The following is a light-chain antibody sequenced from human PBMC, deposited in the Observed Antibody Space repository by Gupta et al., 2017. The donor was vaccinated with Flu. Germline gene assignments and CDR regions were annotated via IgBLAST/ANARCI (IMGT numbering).Light chain of an antibody. CDR1: SSDVGGYNY. CDR2: DVS. J-gene: IGLJ3*02. CDR3: SSYTGSSTLL. Sequence: SSDVGGYNYVSWYQQHPGKAPKLMIYDVSNRPSGVSNRFSGSKSGTTASLTISEPQAEDEADYYCSSYTGSSTLLFGGGTKLTVL. V-gene: IGLV2-14*04.